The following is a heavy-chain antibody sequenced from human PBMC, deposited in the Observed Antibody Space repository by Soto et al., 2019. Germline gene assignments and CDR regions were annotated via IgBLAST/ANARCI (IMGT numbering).Heavy chain of an antibody. CDR1: GGSISSGDYY. V-gene: IGHV4-30-4*01. CDR3: AASTYGSGSLYY. Sequence: QVQLQESGPGLVKPSQTLSLTCTVSGGSISSGDYYWSWIRQPPGKGLEWIGYIYYSGSTYYNPSPKSRVTVSVDTYKNQFSLKLSSVIAADTAVYYCAASTYGSGSLYYWGQGTLVIVSS. J-gene: IGHJ4*02. D-gene: IGHD3-10*01. CDR2: IYYSGST.